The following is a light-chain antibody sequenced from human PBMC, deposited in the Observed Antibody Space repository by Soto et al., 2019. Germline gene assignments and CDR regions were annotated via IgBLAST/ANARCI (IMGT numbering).Light chain of an antibody. Sequence: QSALTQPASVSGSPGQSITISCTGTSSDVGGYNYVSWYQQHPGKAPKLMIYYVSNRPSGVSNRFSGSKSDNTASLTNSGLQAEAEADYYCSSYTSSSTLVVFGGGTKLTVL. CDR1: SSDVGGYNY. J-gene: IGLJ2*01. CDR2: YVS. CDR3: SSYTSSSTLVV. V-gene: IGLV2-14*01.